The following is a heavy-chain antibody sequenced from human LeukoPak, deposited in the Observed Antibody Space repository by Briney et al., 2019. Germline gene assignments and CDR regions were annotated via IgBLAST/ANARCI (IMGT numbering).Heavy chain of an antibody. CDR2: INRDGSER. CDR3: ARRNAMDV. J-gene: IGHJ6*02. CDR1: GFTFSNYW. V-gene: IGHV3-7*03. Sequence: GGSLRLSCAASGFTFSNYWMTWVRQAPGKGLEWVANINRDGSERYYEDSVKGRFTISRDDAKSSLYLQMNSLRAEDTAVYYCARRNAMDVWGQGTTVIVFS.